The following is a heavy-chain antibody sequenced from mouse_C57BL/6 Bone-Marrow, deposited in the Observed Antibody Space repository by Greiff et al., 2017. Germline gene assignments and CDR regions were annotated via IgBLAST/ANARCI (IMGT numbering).Heavy chain of an antibody. CDR2: IYPGSGST. Sequence: QVQLQQPGAELVKPGASVKMSCKASGYTFTSYWITWVKQRPGQGLGWIGDIYPGSGSTNSNEKFKSKATLTVDTSSSTAYMQLSSLPSDDSAVYYCARPYYSNYWYFDVWGTGTTVTVSS. J-gene: IGHJ1*03. CDR1: GYTFTSYW. V-gene: IGHV1-55*01. CDR3: ARPYYSNYWYFDV. D-gene: IGHD2-5*01.